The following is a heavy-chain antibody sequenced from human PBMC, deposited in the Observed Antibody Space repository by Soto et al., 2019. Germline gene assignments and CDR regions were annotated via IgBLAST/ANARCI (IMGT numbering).Heavy chain of an antibody. V-gene: IGHV3-11*06. CDR1: GFTFTDYH. CDR3: ASSLRATSPLTF. D-gene: IGHD7-27*01. J-gene: IGHJ4*02. Sequence: GGSLRLSCEASGFTFTDYHMSWIRQAPGKGLEWVALISETGSHTAYTESVKGRFTISRDNARPSVFLQMNSLRSDDTAVYFCASSLRATSPLTFWGQGTPVTSPQ. CDR2: ISETGSHT.